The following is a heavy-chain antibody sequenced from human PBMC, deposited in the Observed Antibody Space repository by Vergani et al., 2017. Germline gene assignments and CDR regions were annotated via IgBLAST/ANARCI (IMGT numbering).Heavy chain of an antibody. Sequence: EVQLVESGGGLVQPGGSLRLSCAASGFTFSSYEMNWVRQAPGKGLEWVSYISSSGSTIYYADSVKGRFTISRDNAKNSLYLQMNSLRAEDTAVYYCARTQYYDSSGPPDYFDYWGQGTLVTVSS. CDR1: GFTFSSYE. V-gene: IGHV3-48*03. CDR2: ISSSGSTI. J-gene: IGHJ4*02. CDR3: ARTQYYDSSGPPDYFDY. D-gene: IGHD3-22*01.